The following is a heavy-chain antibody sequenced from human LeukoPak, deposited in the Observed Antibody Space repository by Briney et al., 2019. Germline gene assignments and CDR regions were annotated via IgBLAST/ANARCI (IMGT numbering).Heavy chain of an antibody. CDR1: GFTFSSYS. D-gene: IGHD6-13*01. CDR3: ARDLGRLYSSSWYNWFDP. J-gene: IGHJ5*02. CDR2: ISSSSSYI. Sequence: GGPLRLSCAASGFTFSSYSMNWVRQAPGKGLEWVSSISSSSSYIYYADSVKGRFTISRDNAKNSLYLQMNSLRAEDTAVYYCARDLGRLYSSSWYNWFDPWGQGTLVTVSS. V-gene: IGHV3-21*01.